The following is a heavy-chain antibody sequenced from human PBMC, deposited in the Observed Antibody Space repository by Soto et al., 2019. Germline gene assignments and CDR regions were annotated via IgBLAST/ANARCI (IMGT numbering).Heavy chain of an antibody. D-gene: IGHD5-18*01. J-gene: IGHJ4*02. CDR3: AHHLLLQLWPQGEFDY. CDR1: GFSLSTSGVG. Sequence: QITLKESGPTLVKPTQTLTLTCTFSGFSLSTSGVGVGWIRQPPGKALEWLALIYWNDDKRYSPSLKSRLTITKDTSKNQVVLTMTNMDPVDTATYYCAHHLLLQLWPQGEFDYWGQGTLVTVSS. CDR2: IYWNDDK. V-gene: IGHV2-5*01.